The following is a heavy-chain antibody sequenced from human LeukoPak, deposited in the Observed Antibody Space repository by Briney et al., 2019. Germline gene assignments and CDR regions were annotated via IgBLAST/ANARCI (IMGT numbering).Heavy chain of an antibody. Sequence: GGSLRLSCAASGFTFSSYSMNWVRQAPGKGLEWVSSISSSSSYIYYADSVKGRFTISRDNAKNSLYRQMNSLRAEDTAVYYCARDESDGYYYYMDVWGKGTTVTVSS. CDR3: ARDESDGYYYYMDV. J-gene: IGHJ6*03. CDR1: GFTFSSYS. D-gene: IGHD2-21*01. CDR2: ISSSSSYI. V-gene: IGHV3-21*01.